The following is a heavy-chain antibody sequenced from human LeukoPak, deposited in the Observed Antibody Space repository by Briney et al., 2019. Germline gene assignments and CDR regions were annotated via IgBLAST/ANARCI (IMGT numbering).Heavy chain of an antibody. CDR1: GFTFSDYY. CDR2: ISSSGSTI. D-gene: IGHD6-13*01. J-gene: IGHJ6*02. V-gene: IGHV3-11*01. CDR3: ARDRIAAHYYYYYYGMDV. Sequence: GGSLRLSCAASGFTFSDYYMSWIHQAPGKGLEWVSYISSSGSTIYYADSVKGRFTISRDNAKNSLYLQMNSLRAEDTAVYYCARDRIAAHYYYYYYGMDVWGQGTTVTVSS.